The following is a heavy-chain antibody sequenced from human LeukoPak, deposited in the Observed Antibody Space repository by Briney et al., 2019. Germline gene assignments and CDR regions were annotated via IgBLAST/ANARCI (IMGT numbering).Heavy chain of an antibody. J-gene: IGHJ6*03. CDR1: GFTVSSNY. V-gene: IGHV4-34*01. D-gene: IGHD2-15*01. CDR3: ARGPRYCSGGSCYSSVRYYYYYYYMDV. Sequence: PGGSLRLSCAASGFTVSSNYMSWIRQPPGKGLEWIGEINHSGSTNYNPSLKSRVTTSVDTSKNQFSLKLSSVTAADTAVYYCARGPRYCSGGSCYSSVRYYYYYYYMDVWGKGTTVTVSS. CDR2: INHSGST.